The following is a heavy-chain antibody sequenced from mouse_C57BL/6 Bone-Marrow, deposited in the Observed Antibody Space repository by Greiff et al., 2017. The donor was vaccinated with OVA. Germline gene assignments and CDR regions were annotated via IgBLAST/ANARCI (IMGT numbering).Heavy chain of an antibody. CDR1: GFTFSSYA. V-gene: IGHV5-9-1*02. Sequence: EVKLMESGEGLVKPGGSLKLSCAASGFTFSSYAMSWVRQTPEKRLEWVAYISRGGDYTYYADTVKGRFTISRDNARNTLYLQMSSLKSEDTAMYYCTRDGYYAMDYWGQGTSVTVSS. CDR2: ISRGGDYT. D-gene: IGHD2-3*01. CDR3: TRDGYYAMDY. J-gene: IGHJ4*01.